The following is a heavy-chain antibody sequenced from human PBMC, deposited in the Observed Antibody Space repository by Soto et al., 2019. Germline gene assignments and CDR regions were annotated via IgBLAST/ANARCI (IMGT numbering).Heavy chain of an antibody. V-gene: IGHV1-69*13. CDR2: IIPIFGIA. CDR1: GGTFSSYA. D-gene: IGHD2-2*01. Sequence: SVKVSCKASGGTFSSYAISWVRRAPGQGLEWMGGIIPIFGIANYAQKFQGRVTITADESTSTAYMELSSLRSEDTAVYYCARGIGYCSSTSCPMDHYYYYYYGMDVWGQ. CDR3: ARGIGYCSSTSCPMDHYYYYYYGMDV. J-gene: IGHJ6*02.